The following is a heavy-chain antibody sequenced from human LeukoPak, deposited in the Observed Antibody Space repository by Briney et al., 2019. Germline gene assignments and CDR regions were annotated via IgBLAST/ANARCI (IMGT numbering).Heavy chain of an antibody. CDR2: INQDESVK. D-gene: IGHD6-13*01. Sequence: GGSLRLSCAASGFTFTKYWMSWVRQAPGKRLECVASINQDESVKRYVDSAKGRFTISRDNTQNSVYLEMNSLTAEDTALYYCARDLWAQQEGDGFDIWGQGTMVTVSP. CDR1: GFTFTKYW. V-gene: IGHV3-7*03. CDR3: ARDLWAQQEGDGFDI. J-gene: IGHJ3*02.